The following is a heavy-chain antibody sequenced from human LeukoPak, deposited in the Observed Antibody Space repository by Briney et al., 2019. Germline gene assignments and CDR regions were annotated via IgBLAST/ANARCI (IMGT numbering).Heavy chain of an antibody. J-gene: IGHJ4*02. D-gene: IGHD3-3*01. CDR1: GYTFIGNY. V-gene: IGHV1-2*02. Sequence: ASVKVSCKASGYTFIGNYMHWLRQAPGQGLEWMGWINPKSGGRNYARKFQGRVTMTRDTSINTVYMELSRLTSDDTAVYYCARDPYSYWSGWYDYWGQGTQVIVSS. CDR3: ARDPYSYWSGWYDY. CDR2: INPKSGGR.